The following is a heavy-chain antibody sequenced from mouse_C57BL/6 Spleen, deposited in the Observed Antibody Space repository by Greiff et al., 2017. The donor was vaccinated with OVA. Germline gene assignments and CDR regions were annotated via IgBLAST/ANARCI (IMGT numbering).Heavy chain of an antibody. D-gene: IGHD1-1*01. Sequence: VQLQQSGAELVRPGTSVKMSCKASGYTFTNYWIGWAKQRPGHGLAWIGDIYPGGGYTNYNEKFKGTDTLTADKSSSTAYMQFSSLTSEDSAIYYCARCLITTVVATEDWYFDVWGTGTTVTVSS. CDR2: IYPGGGYT. CDR1: GYTFTNYW. V-gene: IGHV1-63*01. J-gene: IGHJ1*03. CDR3: ARCLITTVVATEDWYFDV.